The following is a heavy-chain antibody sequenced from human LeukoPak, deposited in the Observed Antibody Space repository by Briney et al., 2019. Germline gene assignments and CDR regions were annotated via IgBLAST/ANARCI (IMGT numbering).Heavy chain of an antibody. V-gene: IGHV1-8*01. CDR1: GYAFTSYD. CDR3: ARGQRAYYYDSSGYSDAFDI. J-gene: IGHJ3*02. CDR2: MNPNSGNT. D-gene: IGHD3-22*01. Sequence: GASVKVSCKASGYAFTSYDINWVRQATGQGLEWMGWMNPNSGNTGYAQKFQGRVTMTRNTSISTAYMELSSLRSEDTAVYYCARGQRAYYYDSSGYSDAFDIWGQGTMVTVSS.